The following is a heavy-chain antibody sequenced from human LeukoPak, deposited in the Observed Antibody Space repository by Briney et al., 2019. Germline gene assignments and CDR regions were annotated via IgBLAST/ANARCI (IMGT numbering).Heavy chain of an antibody. J-gene: IGHJ4*02. CDR2: ISDSGSRT. Sequence: TGGSLRLSCAASGFTFSNYVLSWVRQAPGKGLEWVSSISDSGSRTYYADSMKGRFAISRDNSRNTLYLQMNSLRAEDTAVYYCAEEGNYYDSSGHGNWGQGTLVTVYS. CDR1: GFTFSNYV. D-gene: IGHD3-22*01. V-gene: IGHV3-23*01. CDR3: AEEGNYYDSSGHGN.